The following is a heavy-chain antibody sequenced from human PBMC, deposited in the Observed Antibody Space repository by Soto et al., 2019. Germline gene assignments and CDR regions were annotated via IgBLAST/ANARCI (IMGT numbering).Heavy chain of an antibody. CDR2: IYYSGST. V-gene: IGHV4-59*08. CDR3: ARQGCSGGSCYGLSYYYYMDV. J-gene: IGHJ6*03. CDR1: GGSISSYY. Sequence: PSETLSLTCTVSGGSISSYYWSWIRQPPGKGLEWIGYIYYSGSTNYNPSLKSRVTISVGTSKNQFSLKLTSVTAADTAVYYCARQGCSGGSCYGLSYYYYMDVWGKGTTVTGSS. D-gene: IGHD2-15*01.